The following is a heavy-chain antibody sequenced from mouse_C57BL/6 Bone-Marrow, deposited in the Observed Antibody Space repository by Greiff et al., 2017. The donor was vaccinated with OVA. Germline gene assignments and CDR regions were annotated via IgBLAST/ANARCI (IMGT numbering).Heavy chain of an antibody. CDR1: GYTFTDYN. V-gene: IGHV1-18*01. J-gene: IGHJ1*03. D-gene: IGHD1-1*01. CDR2: INPNNGGT. CDR3: ARSRGPYYYGSGGYFDV. Sequence: VQLQQSGPELVKPGASVKIPCKASGYTFTDYNMDWVKQSHGKSLEWIGDINPNNGGTIYNQKFKGKATLTVDKSSSTAYMELRSLTSEDTAVYYCARSRGPYYYGSGGYFDVWGTGTTVTVSS.